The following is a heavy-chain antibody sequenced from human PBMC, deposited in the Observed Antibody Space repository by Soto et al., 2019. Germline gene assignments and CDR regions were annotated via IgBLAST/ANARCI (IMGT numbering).Heavy chain of an antibody. Sequence: SETLSLTCTVSGGSISSGGYYWSWIRQHPGKGLEWIGYIYYSGSTYYNPSLKSRVTISVDTSKNQFSLKLSSVTAADTAVYYCARESHPYTHYVGGWFDPWGQGTLVTVSS. V-gene: IGHV4-31*03. CDR2: IYYSGST. CDR1: GGSISSGGYY. D-gene: IGHD4-4*01. J-gene: IGHJ5*02. CDR3: ARESHPYTHYVGGWFDP.